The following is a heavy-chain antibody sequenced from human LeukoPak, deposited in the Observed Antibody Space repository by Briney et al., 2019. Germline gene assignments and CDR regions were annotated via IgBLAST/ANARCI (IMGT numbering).Heavy chain of an antibody. D-gene: IGHD6-19*01. CDR1: GYTFTCYY. CDR3: ARDKDGERRGWHVED. J-gene: IGHJ4*02. Sequence: ASVKVSCKASGYTFTCYYMHWVRQAPGQGLEWMGWINPNSGGTNYAQKFQGRVTMTRGTSISTAYMELSRLRSDDTAMYYCARDKDGERRGWHVEDWGQGTLVTVSS. CDR2: INPNSGGT. V-gene: IGHV1-2*02.